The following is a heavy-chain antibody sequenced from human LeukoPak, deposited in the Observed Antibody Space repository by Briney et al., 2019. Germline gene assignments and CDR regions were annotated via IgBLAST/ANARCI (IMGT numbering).Heavy chain of an antibody. J-gene: IGHJ6*02. CDR2: ISAYNGNT. CDR1: GYTFTSYG. CDR3: ARDWGRSSSGAYYYGMDV. D-gene: IGHD3-22*01. V-gene: IGHV1-18*01. Sequence: GASVKVSCKASGYTFTSYGIRWVRQAPGQGLEWMGWISAYNGNTNYAQKLQGRVTMTTDTSTSTAYMELRSLRSDDTAVYYCARDWGRSSSGAYYYGMDVWGQGTTVTVPS.